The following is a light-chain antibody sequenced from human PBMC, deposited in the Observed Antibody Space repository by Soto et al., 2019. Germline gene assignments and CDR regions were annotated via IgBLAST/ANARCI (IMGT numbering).Light chain of an antibody. V-gene: IGKV3-20*01. CDR3: QQYGSSPLT. CDR1: QRVSSSY. CDR2: GAS. Sequence: EIVLTQYPGTLSLSPGERATLSCRASQRVSSSYLAWYQQKPGQAPRLLIYGASSRATGIPDRFSGSGSGTDFTLTISRLEPEDFAVYYCQQYGSSPLTFGQGTKVDIK. J-gene: IGKJ1*01.